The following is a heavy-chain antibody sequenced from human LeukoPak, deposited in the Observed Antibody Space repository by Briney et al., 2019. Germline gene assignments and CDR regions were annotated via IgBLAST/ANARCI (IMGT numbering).Heavy chain of an antibody. CDR2: IYSGGST. J-gene: IGHJ6*04. V-gene: IGHV3-53*01. D-gene: IGHD3-10*01. CDR3: AGGGSGSYRYRDYYGMDV. CDR1: GFTVSSNY. Sequence: GGSLRLSCAASGFTVSSNYMSWVRQAPGKGLEWVSVIYSGGSTYYADSVKGRFTISRDNSKNTLYLQMNSLRAEDTAVYYRAGGGSGSYRYRDYYGMDVWGKGTTVTVSS.